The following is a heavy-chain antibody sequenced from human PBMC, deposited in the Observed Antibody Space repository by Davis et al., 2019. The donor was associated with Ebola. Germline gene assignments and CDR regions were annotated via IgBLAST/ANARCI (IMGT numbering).Heavy chain of an antibody. D-gene: IGHD3-10*01. CDR3: ARSITMVRGVIPWFDP. CDR1: GGSFSGYY. J-gene: IGHJ5*02. Sequence: SETLSLTCAVYGGSFSGYYWNWIRQPPGKGLEWIGEINHSGSTKYNPSLKSRVTIAVDTSKNQFSLKLNSVTAADQAVYYCARSITMVRGVIPWFDPWGQGTLVTVSS. V-gene: IGHV4-34*01. CDR2: INHSGST.